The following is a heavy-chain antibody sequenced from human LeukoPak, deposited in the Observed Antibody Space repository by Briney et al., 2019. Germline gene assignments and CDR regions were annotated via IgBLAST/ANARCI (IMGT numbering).Heavy chain of an antibody. CDR1: GFTFNNYV. V-gene: IGHV3-30*18. J-gene: IGHJ4*02. Sequence: PGGSLRLSCAASGFTFNNYVMHWVRQAPGKGLEWVALISYDGSSKYYADSVRGRFTISRDNSKNTLYLQMNSLRPEDTAVYYCAKDFEGFCGGDCYSMDFWGQGTLATVSS. CDR3: AKDFEGFCGGDCYSMDF. D-gene: IGHD2-21*02. CDR2: ISYDGSSK.